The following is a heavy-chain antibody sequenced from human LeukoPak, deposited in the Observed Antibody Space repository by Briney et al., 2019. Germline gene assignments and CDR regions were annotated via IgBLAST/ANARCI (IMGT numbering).Heavy chain of an antibody. CDR2: INPNSGGT. D-gene: IGHD6-19*01. CDR3: ARAISSGWFAEYFQH. V-gene: IGHV1-2*02. CDR1: GYTFSGYY. Sequence: GASAKVSGKASGYTFSGYYMHWVRQAPGQGLQWMGWINPNSGGTNYAQKFQGRVTMTRDTSISTAYMELSRLRSDDTAVYYCARAISSGWFAEYFQHWGQGTLVTVSS. J-gene: IGHJ1*01.